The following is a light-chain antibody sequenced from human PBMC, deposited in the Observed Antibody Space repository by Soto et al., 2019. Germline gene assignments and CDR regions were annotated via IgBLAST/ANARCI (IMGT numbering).Light chain of an antibody. Sequence: QSALTKPASVSGSPGQSITISCTGTSSDVGAYNYVSGYQQHPGKAPKLMISDVSDRPSGVSNRFSGAKSGNTASLSISVLQAEDEADYYCSSYTTSSPVIFGGGTKLTVL. CDR2: DVS. CDR3: SSYTTSSPVI. CDR1: SSDVGAYNY. J-gene: IGLJ2*01. V-gene: IGLV2-14*01.